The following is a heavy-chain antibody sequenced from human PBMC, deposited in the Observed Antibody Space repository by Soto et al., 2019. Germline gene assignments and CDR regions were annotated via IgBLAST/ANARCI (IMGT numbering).Heavy chain of an antibody. CDR1: GFTFSSYW. Sequence: GGSLRLSCAASGFTFSSYWMSWVRQAPGKGLEWVANIKQDGSEKYYVDSVKGRFTISRDNAKNSLYLQMNSLRAEDTAVYYCARDWRDYDSSGYNYYYYGMDVWGQGTTVTVSS. V-gene: IGHV3-7*01. CDR3: ARDWRDYDSSGYNYYYYGMDV. D-gene: IGHD3-22*01. CDR2: IKQDGSEK. J-gene: IGHJ6*02.